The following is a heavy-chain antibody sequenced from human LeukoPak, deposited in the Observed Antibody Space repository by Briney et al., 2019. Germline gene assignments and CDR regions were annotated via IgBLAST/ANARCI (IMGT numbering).Heavy chain of an antibody. CDR2: ISYDGSNK. CDR1: GFTFSSYA. Sequence: GRSLRLSCAASGFTFSSYAMHWVRQAPGKGLEWVAVISYDGSNKYYADSVKGRFTISRDNSKNTLYLQMNSLRAEDTAVYYCARAGGSGWYLLKYWGQGTLVTVSS. CDR3: ARAGGSGWYLLKY. J-gene: IGHJ4*02. V-gene: IGHV3-30*04. D-gene: IGHD6-13*01.